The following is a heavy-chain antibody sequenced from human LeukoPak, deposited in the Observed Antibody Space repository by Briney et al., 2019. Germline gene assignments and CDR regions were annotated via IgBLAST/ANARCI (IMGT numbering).Heavy chain of an antibody. V-gene: IGHV3-30*02. J-gene: IGHJ4*02. CDR2: MRPDGISK. CDR1: AFGFSAYG. CDR3: AKDWPSDWCLDY. D-gene: IGHD6-19*01. Sequence: PGGSLRLSCAASAFGFSAYGVHWVRQGPGKGLEWVAFMRPDGISKYYADSVKGRFAVSRDSSKNVVYLQMYSLRADDTAVYYCAKDWPSDWCLDYWGQGTLVTVSS.